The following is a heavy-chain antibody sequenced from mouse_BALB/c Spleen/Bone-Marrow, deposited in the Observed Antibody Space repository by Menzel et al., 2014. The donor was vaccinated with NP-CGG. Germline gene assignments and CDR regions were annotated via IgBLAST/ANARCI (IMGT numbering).Heavy chain of an antibody. J-gene: IGHJ3*01. Sequence: LVESGAELMKPGASVKISCKATGYTFSSYWIEWVKQRPGHGLEWIGEILPGSDSTNYNENFKGKATFTADTSSNTAYVQLNSLTFEDSAVYFCARDSSDYLAWFAYWGQGTLVTVSA. D-gene: IGHD3-2*01. V-gene: IGHV1-9*01. CDR1: GYTFSSYW. CDR2: ILPGSDST. CDR3: ARDSSDYLAWFAY.